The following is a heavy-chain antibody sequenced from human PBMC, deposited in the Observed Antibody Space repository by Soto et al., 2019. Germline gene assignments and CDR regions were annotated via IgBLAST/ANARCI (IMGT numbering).Heavy chain of an antibody. CDR1: GFTFSSYA. Sequence: GGSLRLSCAASGFTFSSYAMSWVRQAPGKGLEWVSAISGSGGSTYYADSVKGRFTISRDNSKNTLYLQMNSLRAEDTAVYYCAKDRSTMVRGVLNWFDPWGQGTLVTV. D-gene: IGHD3-10*01. J-gene: IGHJ5*02. CDR3: AKDRSTMVRGVLNWFDP. CDR2: ISGSGGST. V-gene: IGHV3-23*01.